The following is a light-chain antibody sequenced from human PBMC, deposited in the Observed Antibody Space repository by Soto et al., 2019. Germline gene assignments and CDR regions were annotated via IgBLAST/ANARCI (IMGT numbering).Light chain of an antibody. Sequence: DFQMTQSPSSLSASVGDTVTITCRASERVIRFLNWYQQKPGEAPKVLIYSASSLQGGVPSRFSGSGSGTDFTLTIRSLQTEDFATYYCQQSYSAPFTFGPGTKVDVK. CDR3: QQSYSAPFT. V-gene: IGKV1-39*01. CDR2: SAS. J-gene: IGKJ3*01. CDR1: ERVIRF.